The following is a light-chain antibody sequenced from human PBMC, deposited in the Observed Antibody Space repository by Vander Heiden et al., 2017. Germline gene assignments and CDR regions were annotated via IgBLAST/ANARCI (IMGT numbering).Light chain of an antibody. CDR3: QSADSRGIVV. CDR1: GVPDQY. CDR2: KNR. V-gene: IGLV3-25*03. J-gene: IGLJ2*01. Sequence: SSDLTQPTSVTECRGQTAKITCSGDGVPDQYAYWNRQKPGQGPVLVTYKNRERPSGVPERFSGSTSGTTVTLTITGVQAEDEADYYCQSADSRGIVVFGGGTKLTVL.